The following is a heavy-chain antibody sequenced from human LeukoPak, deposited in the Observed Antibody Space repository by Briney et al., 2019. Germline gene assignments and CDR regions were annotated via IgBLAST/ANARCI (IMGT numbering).Heavy chain of an antibody. V-gene: IGHV1-18*01. CDR3: AEYYYGSGSYYPYYGMDV. CDR1: GYTFTSYG. Sequence: GASVKVSCKASGYTFTSYGVSWVRQAPGQGLEWMGWISAYNGNTNYAQKLQGRVTMTTDTSTSTAYMELSSLRSEDTAVYYCAEYYYGSGSYYPYYGMDVWGQGTTVTVSS. J-gene: IGHJ6*02. CDR2: ISAYNGNT. D-gene: IGHD3-10*01.